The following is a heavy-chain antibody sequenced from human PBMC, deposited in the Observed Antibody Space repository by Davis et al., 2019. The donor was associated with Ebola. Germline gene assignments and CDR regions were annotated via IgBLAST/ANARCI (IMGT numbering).Heavy chain of an antibody. CDR3: LVGRWEGRFDY. CDR2: IYYSGST. V-gene: IGHV4-61*01. D-gene: IGHD1-26*01. Sequence: MPSETLSLTCTVSGGSVSSGSYYWSWIRQPPGKGLEWIGYIYYSGSTNYNPSLKSRVTISVDTSKNQFSLKLSSVTAADTAVYYCLVGRWEGRFDYWGQGTLVTVSS. CDR1: GGSVSSGSYY. J-gene: IGHJ4*02.